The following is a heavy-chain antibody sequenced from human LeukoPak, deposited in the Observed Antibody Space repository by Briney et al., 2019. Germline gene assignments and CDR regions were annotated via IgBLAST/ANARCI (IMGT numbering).Heavy chain of an antibody. CDR1: GYTFTDYY. CDR3: ARLSIAVAGT. Sequence: GASGKVSCKASGYTFTDYYMHWVRQAPGQGLEWMGWINPNSGGTNYAQKFQGRVTLTRDTSITTAYMELSRLRSDDTAVYYCARLSIAVAGTWGQGTLVTVSS. J-gene: IGHJ4*02. CDR2: INPNSGGT. V-gene: IGHV1-2*02. D-gene: IGHD6-19*01.